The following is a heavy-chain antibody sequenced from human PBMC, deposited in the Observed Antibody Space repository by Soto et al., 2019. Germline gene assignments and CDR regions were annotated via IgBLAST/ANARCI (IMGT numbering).Heavy chain of an antibody. CDR3: AGGWFGELMYCFDY. CDR2: ISAYNGNT. J-gene: IGHJ4*02. Sequence: QVQLVQSGAEVKKPGASVKVSCKASGYTFTSYGISWVRQAPGQGLEWMGWISAYNGNTNYAQKLQGRVTMTTDTTTSTADTGLRSLRSDDTAVYYCAGGWFGELMYCFDYWGQGALVTVSS. V-gene: IGHV1-18*01. D-gene: IGHD3-10*01. CDR1: GYTFTSYG.